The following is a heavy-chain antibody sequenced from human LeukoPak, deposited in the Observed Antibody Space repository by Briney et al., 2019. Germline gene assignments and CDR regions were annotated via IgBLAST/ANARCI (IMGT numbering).Heavy chain of an antibody. CDR2: IESKTDGGTT. D-gene: IGHD3-10*01. CDR3: TTYGSGRKFDY. Sequence: GGSLRLSCAASGFTFSSYWMSCVRQDPGKGLEWVGRIESKTDGGTTDYAAPVKGRFTISRDDSTNTLYLQMNSLKSEDTAVYYCTTYGSGRKFDYWGQGILVTVSS. J-gene: IGHJ4*02. V-gene: IGHV3-15*04. CDR1: GFTFSSYW.